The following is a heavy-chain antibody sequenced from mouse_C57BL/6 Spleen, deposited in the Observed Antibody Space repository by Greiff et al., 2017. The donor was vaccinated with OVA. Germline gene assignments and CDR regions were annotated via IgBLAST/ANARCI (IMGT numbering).Heavy chain of an antibody. J-gene: IGHJ3*01. Sequence: VQVVESGPELVKPGASVKISCKASGYAFSSSWMNWVKQRPGKGLEWIGRIYPGDGDTNYNGKFKGKATLTADKSSSTAYMQLSSLTSEDSAVYFCEEAGGSSYGWFAYWGQGTLVTVSA. CDR3: EEAGGSSYGWFAY. V-gene: IGHV1-82*01. CDR1: GYAFSSSW. CDR2: IYPGDGDT. D-gene: IGHD1-1*01.